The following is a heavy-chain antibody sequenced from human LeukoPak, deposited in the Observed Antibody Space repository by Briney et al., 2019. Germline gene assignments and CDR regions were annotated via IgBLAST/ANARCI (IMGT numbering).Heavy chain of an antibody. V-gene: IGHV3-9*01. CDR2: ISWNSGSI. Sequence: GGSLRLSCAASGFTFDDYAMHWVRQAPGKGLEWVSGISWNSGSIGYADSVKGRFTISRDNSKNTLYLQMNSLRAEDTVVYYCARGVHVVREGNAGGFDYWGQGTLVTVSS. J-gene: IGHJ4*02. D-gene: IGHD2-21*01. CDR3: ARGVHVVREGNAGGFDY. CDR1: GFTFDDYA.